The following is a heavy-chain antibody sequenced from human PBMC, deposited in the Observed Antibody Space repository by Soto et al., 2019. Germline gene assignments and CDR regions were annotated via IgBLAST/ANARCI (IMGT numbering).Heavy chain of an antibody. CDR3: ARYCSGGSCYSSNNWFDP. CDR1: GGTFSSYA. V-gene: IGHV1-69*13. CDR2: IIPIFGTA. Sequence: SVKVSCKASGGTFSSYAISWVRQAPGQGLEWMGGIIPIFGTANYAQKFQGRVTITADESTSTAYMELSSLRSEDTAVYYCARYCSGGSCYSSNNWFDPWGQGTLFTVSS. J-gene: IGHJ5*02. D-gene: IGHD2-15*01.